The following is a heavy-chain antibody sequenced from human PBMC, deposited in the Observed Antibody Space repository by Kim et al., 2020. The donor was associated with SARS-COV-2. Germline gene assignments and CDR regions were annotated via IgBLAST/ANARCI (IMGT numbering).Heavy chain of an antibody. Sequence: GGSLRLSCAASGFTFNNAWMSWVRQAPGKGLEWVGRIKSKTDGGTTDYAPPVKGRFAISRDDSKNTLYLQMNSLKTEDTAVYYCTTGRFSDFWSGYHTVIEYWGQGTLVTVSS. CDR2: IKSKTDGGTT. V-gene: IGHV3-15*01. CDR1: GFTFNNAW. J-gene: IGHJ4*02. D-gene: IGHD3-3*01. CDR3: TTGRFSDFWSGYHTVIEY.